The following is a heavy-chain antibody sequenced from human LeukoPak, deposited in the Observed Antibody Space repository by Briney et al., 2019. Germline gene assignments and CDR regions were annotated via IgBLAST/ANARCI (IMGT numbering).Heavy chain of an antibody. CDR2: ISSSSSYI. Sequence: PGGSLRLSCAASGFTFSSYSMHWVRQAPGKGLEWVSSISSSSSYIYYADSVKGRFTISRDNAKNSLYLQMNSLRAEDTAVYYCARVSGSGSYQLDYWGQGTLVTVSS. V-gene: IGHV3-21*01. D-gene: IGHD3-10*01. CDR1: GFTFSSYS. CDR3: ARVSGSGSYQLDY. J-gene: IGHJ4*02.